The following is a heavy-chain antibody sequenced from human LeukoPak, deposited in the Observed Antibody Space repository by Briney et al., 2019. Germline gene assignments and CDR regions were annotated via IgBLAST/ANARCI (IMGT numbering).Heavy chain of an antibody. V-gene: IGHV5-51*01. CDR3: ARRIGSGWYDY. J-gene: IGHJ4*02. Sequence: GESLKISCKCSGYSLTSYWIGWVRQMPGKGLEWLGIINPGDSDTRYSPSFQGQVTISADKSISTANLQWSSLKASDTAMYYCARRIGSGWYDYWGQGTLVTVSS. CDR1: GYSLTSYW. D-gene: IGHD6-19*01. CDR2: INPGDSDT.